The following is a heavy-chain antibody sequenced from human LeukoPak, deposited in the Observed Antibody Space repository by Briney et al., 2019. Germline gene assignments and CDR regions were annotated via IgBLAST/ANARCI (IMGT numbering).Heavy chain of an antibody. CDR1: GGTFSSYA. Sequence: ASVKVSCKASGGTFSSYAISWVRQAPGQGLEWMGWINPNSGGTNYAQKFQGRVTMTRDTSISTAYMELSRLRSDDTAVYYCAREGERDGFDPWGQGTLVTVSS. CDR3: AREGERDGFDP. V-gene: IGHV1-2*02. J-gene: IGHJ5*02. CDR2: INPNSGGT. D-gene: IGHD5-24*01.